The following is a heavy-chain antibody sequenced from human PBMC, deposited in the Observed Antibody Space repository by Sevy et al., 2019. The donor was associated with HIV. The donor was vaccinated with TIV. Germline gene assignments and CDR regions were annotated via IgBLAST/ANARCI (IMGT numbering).Heavy chain of an antibody. D-gene: IGHD5-12*01. CDR3: ARAPPVRSGDDSLNWFDP. Sequence: SETLSLTCTVSGGPISSYYWSWIRQPPGKKLEWIGYIHYSGSTKYNPSLNSRVTMSVDTSKNQFSLSLTSVTAADTAVYYCARAPPVRSGDDSLNWFDPWGQGTLVTVSS. CDR1: GGPISSYY. V-gene: IGHV4-59*12. CDR2: IHYSGST. J-gene: IGHJ5*02.